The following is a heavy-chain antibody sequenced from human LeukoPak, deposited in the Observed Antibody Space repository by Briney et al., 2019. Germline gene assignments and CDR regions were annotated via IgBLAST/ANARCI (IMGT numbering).Heavy chain of an antibody. CDR1: GFTFSSYS. Sequence: GGSLRLSCAASGFTFSSYSMNWVRQAPGKGLEWVSSISSSSSYIYYADSVKGRFTISRDNAKNSLYLQMNSLRAEDTAVYYCARAGTAAGKHAFDIWGQGTMVTVPS. D-gene: IGHD6-13*01. J-gene: IGHJ3*02. CDR3: ARAGTAAGKHAFDI. V-gene: IGHV3-21*01. CDR2: ISSSSSYI.